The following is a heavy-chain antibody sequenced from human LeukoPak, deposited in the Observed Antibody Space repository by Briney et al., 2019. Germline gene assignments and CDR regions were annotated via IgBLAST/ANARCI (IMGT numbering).Heavy chain of an antibody. D-gene: IGHD3-9*01. Sequence: ASVKVSCKASGGTFSSYAISWARQAPGQGLEWMGGIIPIFGTANYAQKFQGRVTITADKSTSTAYMELSSLRSEDTAVYYCARGLDYDILTGHYYYYYMDVWGKGTTVTVSS. CDR3: ARGLDYDILTGHYYYYYMDV. CDR1: GGTFSSYA. J-gene: IGHJ6*03. CDR2: IIPIFGTA. V-gene: IGHV1-69*06.